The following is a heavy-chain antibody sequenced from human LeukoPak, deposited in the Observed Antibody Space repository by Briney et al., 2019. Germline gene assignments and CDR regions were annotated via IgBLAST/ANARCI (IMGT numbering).Heavy chain of an antibody. Sequence: GGSLRLSCAASGFTFSDSYMNWIRQAPGKGLEWVSYISSSGSAIYYADSVKGRFTISRDNAKNLLYLQMNSLRAEDTAVYYCARVGRNYFDYWGQGTLVTVAS. J-gene: IGHJ4*02. CDR2: ISSSGSAI. CDR3: ARVGRNYFDY. V-gene: IGHV3-11*04. D-gene: IGHD3-10*01. CDR1: GFTFSDSY.